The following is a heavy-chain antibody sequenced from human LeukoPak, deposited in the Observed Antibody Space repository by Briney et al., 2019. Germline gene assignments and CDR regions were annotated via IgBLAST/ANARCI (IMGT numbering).Heavy chain of an antibody. CDR1: GYTFSSYY. J-gene: IGHJ5*02. D-gene: IGHD2-15*01. Sequence: GASVKVSCKASGYTFSSYYMHWVRQAPGQGLEWMGWINPNSGGTNYAQKFQGWVTMTRDTSISTAYMELSRLRSDDTAVYYCARDLGDCSGGSCYQTNWFDPWGQGTLVTVSS. V-gene: IGHV1-2*04. CDR3: ARDLGDCSGGSCYQTNWFDP. CDR2: INPNSGGT.